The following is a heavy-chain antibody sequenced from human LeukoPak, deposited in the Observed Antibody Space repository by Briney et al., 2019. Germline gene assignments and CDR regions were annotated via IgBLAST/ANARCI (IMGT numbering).Heavy chain of an antibody. D-gene: IGHD3-10*01. CDR2: ISWDGGST. CDR3: AKDISYYGSGSYYGMDV. J-gene: IGHJ6*02. CDR1: GFTFDDYT. Sequence: GGSLRLSCAASGFTFDDYTMHWVRQAPGKGLEWVSLISWDGGSTHYADSVKGRFTISRDNSKNSLYLQMNSLRTEDTALYYCAKDISYYGSGSYYGMDVWGQGTTVTVSS. V-gene: IGHV3-43*01.